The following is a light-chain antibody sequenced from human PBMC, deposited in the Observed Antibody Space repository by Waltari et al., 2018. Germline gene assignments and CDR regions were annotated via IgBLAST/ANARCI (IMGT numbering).Light chain of an antibody. CDR2: DVM. J-gene: IGLJ1*01. V-gene: IGLV2-14*03. CDR3: SSYTSSSTLV. Sequence: QSALTQPASVSGSPGQSITISCTGTSSDVGGYNYVSWYQQHPGKAPKLMIYDVMNRPSGVSNRFSGSKSGNTASLTISGLQAEDEADYYCSSYTSSSTLVFGTGTKVTVL. CDR1: SSDVGGYNY.